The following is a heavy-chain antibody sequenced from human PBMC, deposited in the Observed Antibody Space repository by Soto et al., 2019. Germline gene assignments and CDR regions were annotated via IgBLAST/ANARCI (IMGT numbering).Heavy chain of an antibody. V-gene: IGHV3-23*01. CDR1: GVTFSSFA. J-gene: IGHJ4*02. D-gene: IGHD5-18*01. CDR2: ISGSGDGT. CDR3: AGPGYSSQDY. Sequence: GGSLRLYCAASGVTFSSFALSWVRQAPGKGLEWVSAISGSGDGTDYAASVKGRFTISRDNSKNTLYLQMNSLRAEDTAVYYCAGPGYSSQDYWGQGALVPVSS.